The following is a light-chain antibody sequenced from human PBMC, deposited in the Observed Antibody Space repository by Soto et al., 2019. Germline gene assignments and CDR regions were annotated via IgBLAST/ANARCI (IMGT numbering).Light chain of an antibody. J-gene: IGKJ1*01. CDR1: QTVSSY. V-gene: IGKV1-39*01. CDR2: AAS. Sequence: DIPMTQSPSSLSASIGDRVTITCRASQTVSSYLNWYQQKPGKAPNLLIYAASSLQRGVPSRFSGSGSGTDFTLTISSLQPEDFATYYCQQSYSPARTFGQGTKVEIK. CDR3: QQSYSPART.